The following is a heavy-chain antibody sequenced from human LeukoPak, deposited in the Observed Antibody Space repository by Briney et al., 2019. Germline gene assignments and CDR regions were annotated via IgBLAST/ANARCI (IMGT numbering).Heavy chain of an antibody. D-gene: IGHD5-24*01. J-gene: IGHJ4*02. CDR1: GYTFTSYA. CDR2: INAGNGNT. Sequence: ASVKVSCKASGYTFTSYAMHWVRQAPGQRLEWMGWINAGNGNTKYSQKFQGRVTITRDTSASTAYMELSSLRSGDTAVYYCARALQRWLQLEFDYWGQGTLVTVSS. CDR3: ARALQRWLQLEFDY. V-gene: IGHV1-3*01.